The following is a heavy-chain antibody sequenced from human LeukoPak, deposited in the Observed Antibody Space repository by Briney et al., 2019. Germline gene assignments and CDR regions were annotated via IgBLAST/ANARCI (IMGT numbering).Heavy chain of an antibody. CDR1: GVTLNYYW. J-gene: IGHJ4*02. V-gene: IGHV3-7*01. CDR3: ARDARGVDY. Sequence: PGGSLRPSCAASGVTLNYYWTSWVRQAPGKGLEWVANIKKDGSEKYYVDSVKGRFTISRDNAQNSLFLQMNCWRAEDTAVYYCARDARGVDYWGQGTLVTVSS. CDR2: IKKDGSEK.